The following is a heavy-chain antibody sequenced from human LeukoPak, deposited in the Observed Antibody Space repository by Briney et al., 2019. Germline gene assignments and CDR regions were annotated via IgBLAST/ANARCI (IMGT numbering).Heavy chain of an antibody. J-gene: IGHJ4*02. V-gene: IGHV4-30-4*08. CDR1: GGSISSGDYY. D-gene: IGHD6-6*01. Sequence: TLSLTCTVSGGSISSGDYYWSWIRQPPGKGLEWIGYIYYSGSTYYNPSLKSRVTISVDTSKNQFSLKLSSVTAADTAVYYCAREGSSSKGFDYWGQGTLVTVSS. CDR3: AREGSSSKGFDY. CDR2: IYYSGST.